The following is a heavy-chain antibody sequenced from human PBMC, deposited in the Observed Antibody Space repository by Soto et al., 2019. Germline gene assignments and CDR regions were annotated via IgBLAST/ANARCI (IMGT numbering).Heavy chain of an antibody. Sequence: ASVKVSCKTSGYTFTGYYIHWVRQAPGQGLEWLGWINPDSGATKYAQKFQGRVTMTRDTSISTAYMEMSRLRSDDTAIYSCGAPSLWVEKLWGHGTTDTVS. CDR2: INPDSGAT. D-gene: IGHD3-10*01. V-gene: IGHV1-2*02. CDR3: GAPSLWVEKL. J-gene: IGHJ6*02. CDR1: GYTFTGYY.